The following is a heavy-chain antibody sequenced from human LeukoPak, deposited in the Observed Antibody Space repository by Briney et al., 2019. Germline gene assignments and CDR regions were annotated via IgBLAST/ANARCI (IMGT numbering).Heavy chain of an antibody. CDR3: ARASLTGRVDY. D-gene: IGHD1-20*01. V-gene: IGHV4-59*12. CDR1: GGSISSYY. Sequence: MASETLSLTCTVSGGSISSYYWSWIRQPPGKGLEWIGYIYYSGSTNYNPSLKSRVTMSVDTSKNQFSLKLSSVTAADTAVYYCARASLTGRVDYWGQGTLVTVSS. CDR2: IYYSGST. J-gene: IGHJ4*02.